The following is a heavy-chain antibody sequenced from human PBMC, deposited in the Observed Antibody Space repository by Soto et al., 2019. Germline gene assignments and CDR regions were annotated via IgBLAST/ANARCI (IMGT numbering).Heavy chain of an antibody. CDR2: ISAYNGNT. CDR3: ARVPWEDYGDYVLHRYAFDI. CDR1: GYTFTSYG. Sequence: VKVSCKASGYTFTSYGISWLRQAPGQGLEWMGWISAYNGNTNYAQKLQGRVTMTTDTSTSTAYMELRSLRSDDTAVYYCARVPWEDYGDYVLHRYAFDIWGQGTMVTVSS. V-gene: IGHV1-18*01. D-gene: IGHD4-17*01. J-gene: IGHJ3*02.